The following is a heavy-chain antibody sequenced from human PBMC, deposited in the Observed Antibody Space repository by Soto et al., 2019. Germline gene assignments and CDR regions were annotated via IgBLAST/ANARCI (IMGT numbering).Heavy chain of an antibody. CDR1: GYIFTNYW. Sequence: GSLKISCKGSGYIFTNYWIGWVRQMPGKGLEWMGIIYPGDSDTKYSPSFQGQVTISADKSITTAYLQWSSLKASDTAMYYCASLSYYDSSGAFDYWGQGTLVTVSS. D-gene: IGHD3-22*01. V-gene: IGHV5-51*01. J-gene: IGHJ4*02. CDR3: ASLSYYDSSGAFDY. CDR2: IYPGDSDT.